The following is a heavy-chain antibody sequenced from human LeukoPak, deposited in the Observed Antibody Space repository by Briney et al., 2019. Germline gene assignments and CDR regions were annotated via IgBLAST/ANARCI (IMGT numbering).Heavy chain of an antibody. V-gene: IGHV1-2*02. J-gene: IGHJ4*02. D-gene: IGHD3-22*01. CDR1: GYTFTGYY. CDR3: ARGTCYYDSSGYYYYFDY. CDR2: INPNSGGT. Sequence: ASVKVSCKASGYTFTGYYMHWVRQAPGQGLEWMGWINPNSGGTNYAQKFQGRVTMTRDTSISTAYMELSRLRSDDTAVYYCARGTCYYDSSGYYYYFDYWGQGTLVTVSS.